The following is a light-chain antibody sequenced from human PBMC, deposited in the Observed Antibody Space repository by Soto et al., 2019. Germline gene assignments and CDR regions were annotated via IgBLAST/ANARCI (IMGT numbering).Light chain of an antibody. CDR1: QSVSSY. V-gene: IGKV3-11*01. Sequence: EILLTQSPATLSLSPGERATLSCRASQSVSSYLAWYQQKPGQAPRLLIYDASNRATGIPARFSGSGSGTDFTFTISSLEPEDFAVYYCQQRSNWPLFTFGPGTKVDIK. CDR3: QQRSNWPLFT. CDR2: DAS. J-gene: IGKJ3*01.